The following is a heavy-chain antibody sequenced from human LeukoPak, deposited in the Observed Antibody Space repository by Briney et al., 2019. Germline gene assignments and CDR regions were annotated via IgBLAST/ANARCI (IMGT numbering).Heavy chain of an antibody. D-gene: IGHD3-10*01. Sequence: GGSLRLSCAASGFMFSRDWMTWVRQAPGKGLEWVSVIYSGGRTYYADSVKGRFTISRDNAKNSLYLQMHSLRDEDTAVYYCARAPPRYGSGSFHFDFWGQGTLVTVSS. CDR2: IYSGGRT. V-gene: IGHV3-66*01. CDR3: ARAPPRYGSGSFHFDF. J-gene: IGHJ4*02. CDR1: GFMFSRDW.